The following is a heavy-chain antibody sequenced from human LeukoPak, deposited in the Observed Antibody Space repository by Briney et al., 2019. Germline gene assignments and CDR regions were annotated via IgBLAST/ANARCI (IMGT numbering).Heavy chain of an antibody. Sequence: ASVKVSCKASGGTFSSYAISWVRQATGQGLEWVGWMNPNSGNTGFAQKFQGRVTMTRYTSISTAYMELSSLRSEDTAVYYCAISRGYWGQGTLVTVSS. D-gene: IGHD3-10*01. CDR1: GGTFSSYA. CDR2: MNPNSGNT. J-gene: IGHJ4*02. CDR3: AISRGY. V-gene: IGHV1-8*02.